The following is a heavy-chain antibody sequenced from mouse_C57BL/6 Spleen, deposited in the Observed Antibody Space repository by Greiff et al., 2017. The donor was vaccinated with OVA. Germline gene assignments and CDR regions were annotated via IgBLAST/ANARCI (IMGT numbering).Heavy chain of an antibody. CDR3: ARSLDSSGPGDY. D-gene: IGHD3-2*02. CDR2: IDPSDSYT. V-gene: IGHV1-69*01. J-gene: IGHJ2*01. CDR1: GYTFTSYW. Sequence: QVQLQQSGAELVMPGASVKLSCKASGYTFTSYWMHWVKQRPGQGLEWIGEIDPSDSYTNYNQKFKGKSTLTVDKSSSTAYMQLSSLTSEDSAVYYCARSLDSSGPGDYWGQGTTLTVSS.